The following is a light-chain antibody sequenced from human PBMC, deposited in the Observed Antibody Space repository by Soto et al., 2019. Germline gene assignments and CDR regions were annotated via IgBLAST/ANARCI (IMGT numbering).Light chain of an antibody. V-gene: IGKV2D-29*02. CDR1: QSLLHITGETF. J-gene: IGKJ5*01. CDR2: EVS. CDR3: MQSTQLPPT. Sequence: DVVMTQSPLSLSVTPGQPASISCKSSQSLLHITGETFLFWYLQKPGQSPQLLIYEVSTRVSGVTDRFSGSGSGTDFTLEISRVETDDVDIYYCMQSTQLPPTFGQGTRLGIE.